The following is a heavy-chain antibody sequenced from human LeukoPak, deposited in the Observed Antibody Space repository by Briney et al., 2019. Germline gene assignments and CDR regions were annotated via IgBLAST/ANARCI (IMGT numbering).Heavy chain of an antibody. Sequence: SETLSLTCAVYGGSFSGYYWSWIRQPPGKGLEWIGEINHSGSTNYNPSLKSRVTISVDTSKNQFSLKLSSVTAADTAVYYCARHEGGYCSGGSCYSDSYYYGMDVWGQGTTVTVSS. D-gene: IGHD2-15*01. CDR1: GGSFSGYY. J-gene: IGHJ6*02. CDR3: ARHEGGYCSGGSCYSDSYYYGMDV. V-gene: IGHV4-34*01. CDR2: INHSGST.